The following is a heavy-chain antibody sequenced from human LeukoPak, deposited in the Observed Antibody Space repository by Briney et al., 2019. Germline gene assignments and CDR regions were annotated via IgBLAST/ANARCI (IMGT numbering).Heavy chain of an antibody. Sequence: SETLSLTCTVSGGSISSYYWSWVRQPPGKGLEWIGYIYYSGSTNYNPSLKSRVTISVPTSNNQFSLKLSSVTAADTAVYYCARDAHSTPFGYWGQGTLVTVSS. J-gene: IGHJ4*02. D-gene: IGHD3-10*01. CDR3: ARDAHSTPFGY. CDR1: GGSISSYY. CDR2: IYYSGST. V-gene: IGHV4-59*01.